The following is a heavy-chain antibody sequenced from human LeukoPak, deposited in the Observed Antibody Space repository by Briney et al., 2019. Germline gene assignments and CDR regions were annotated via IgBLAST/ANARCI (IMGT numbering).Heavy chain of an antibody. CDR1: GFTFSSYW. Sequence: GGSLRLSCAASGFTFSSYWMTWVRQAPGKGLEWVANIKQDGSEKYYVDSVKGRFTISRDNAKNSLYLQMNSLRAEDTAVYYCARERGYSGYDYFIDSPSDYWGQGTLVTVSS. J-gene: IGHJ4*02. CDR3: ARERGYSGYDYFIDSPSDY. D-gene: IGHD5-12*01. V-gene: IGHV3-7*01. CDR2: IKQDGSEK.